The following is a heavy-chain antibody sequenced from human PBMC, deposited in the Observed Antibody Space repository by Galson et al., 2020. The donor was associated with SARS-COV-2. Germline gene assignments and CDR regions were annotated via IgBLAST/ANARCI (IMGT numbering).Heavy chain of an antibody. Sequence: GESLKISCTASGFTFGDYAIGWFRQAPGKGLEWVSFIRSKTYGRTAEYAASVRGRFAISRDDSNSIAYLQMNSLESDDTAVYYCTRDRGGPGTTAGYWGQGTLVTVSS. J-gene: IGHJ4*02. CDR1: GFTFGDYA. CDR3: TRDRGGPGTTAGY. CDR2: IRSKTYGRTA. D-gene: IGHD1-1*01. V-gene: IGHV3-49*03.